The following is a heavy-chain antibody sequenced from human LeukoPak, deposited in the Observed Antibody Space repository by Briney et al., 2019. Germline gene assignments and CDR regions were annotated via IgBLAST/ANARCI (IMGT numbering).Heavy chain of an antibody. CDR2: IYYSGST. D-gene: IGHD6-19*01. V-gene: IGHV4-39*07. Sequence: PSETLSLTCTVSGGSISSSSYYWGWICQPPGKGLEWIGSIYYSGSTNYNPSLKSRVTISVDTSKNQFSLKLSSVTAADTAVYYCARERRAVAGTCFDYWGQGTLVTVSS. J-gene: IGHJ4*02. CDR3: ARERRAVAGTCFDY. CDR1: GGSISSSSYY.